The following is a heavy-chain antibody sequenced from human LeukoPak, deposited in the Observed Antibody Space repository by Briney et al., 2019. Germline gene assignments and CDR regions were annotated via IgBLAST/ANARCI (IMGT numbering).Heavy chain of an antibody. CDR2: TGTTGDT. J-gene: IGHJ3*01. Sequence: GGSLRLSCAASGFTFSKYDMNWVRQAAGKGLEWVSATGTTGDTYYPASVRGRFTISREDAKKSLYLQMNSLRVGDTAVYYCARGGWDTEPGPKDSFDLWGQGTMVTVSS. D-gene: IGHD1-26*01. V-gene: IGHV3-13*01. CDR1: GFTFSKYD. CDR3: ARGGWDTEPGPKDSFDL.